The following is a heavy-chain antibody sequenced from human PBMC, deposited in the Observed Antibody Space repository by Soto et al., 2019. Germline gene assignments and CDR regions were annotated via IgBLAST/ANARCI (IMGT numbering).Heavy chain of an antibody. J-gene: IGHJ6*02. CDR3: AREGVVVGAANYYFYGMDV. CDR2: IIPIFGTA. CDR1: GGTFSSYT. D-gene: IGHD2-15*01. V-gene: IGHV1-69*12. Sequence: QVQLVQSGAEVKKPGSSVKVSCKASGGTFSSYTISWVRQAPGQGLEWMGGIIPIFGTANYAQKFQGRVTITANESTSTAYIELSSLRSEDTAVYYCAREGVVVGAANYYFYGMDVWGQGTTVTVSS.